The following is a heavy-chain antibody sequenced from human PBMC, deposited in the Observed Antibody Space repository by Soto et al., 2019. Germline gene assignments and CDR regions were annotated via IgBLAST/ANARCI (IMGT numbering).Heavy chain of an antibody. V-gene: IGHV1-3*01. CDR1: GYTFTSYA. Sequence: ASVKVSCKASGYTFTSYAMHWVRPAPGQRLEWMVWLNAGNGNTKYSQKFQGRVTITRDTSASTAYMELSSLRSEDTAVYYCARESEGITIFGVLPSGMDVWAQGSTVTVSS. D-gene: IGHD3-3*01. CDR3: ARESEGITIFGVLPSGMDV. CDR2: LNAGNGNT. J-gene: IGHJ6*02.